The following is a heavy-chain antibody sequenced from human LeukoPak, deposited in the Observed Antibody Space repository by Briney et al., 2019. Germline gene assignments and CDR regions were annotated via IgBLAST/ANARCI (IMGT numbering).Heavy chain of an antibody. Sequence: WASVKVSCKASGGTFSSYAISWVRQAPGQGLEWMGGIIPIFGTANYAQKFQGRVTITADESTSTAYMELSSLRSEDTAVYYCAREPSWGDYYDSSGYPDAFDIWGQGTMVTVSS. CDR2: IIPIFGTA. CDR1: GGTFSSYA. CDR3: AREPSWGDYYDSSGYPDAFDI. V-gene: IGHV1-69*01. D-gene: IGHD3-22*01. J-gene: IGHJ3*02.